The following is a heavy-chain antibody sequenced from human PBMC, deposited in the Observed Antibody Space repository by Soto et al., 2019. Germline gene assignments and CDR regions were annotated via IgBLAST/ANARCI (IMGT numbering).Heavy chain of an antibody. CDR3: ARCSASWYWFDP. J-gene: IGHJ5*02. CDR2: IYYTGRT. D-gene: IGHD6-13*01. V-gene: IGHV4-31*11. CDR1: GDSIDDGAYY. Sequence: QVQLQESGPGLVKPSQTLSLSCAVSGDSIDDGAYYWTWIRHHPGKGLEWLGYIYYTGRTSYNPSLKSRLTISLDTSNNKFSLRLNSVTAADTAVYYCARCSASWYWFDPWGQGTLVTVSS.